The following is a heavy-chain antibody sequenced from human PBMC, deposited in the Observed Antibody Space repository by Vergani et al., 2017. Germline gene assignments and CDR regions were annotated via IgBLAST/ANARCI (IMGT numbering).Heavy chain of an antibody. D-gene: IGHD3-10*01. J-gene: IGHJ3*02. V-gene: IGHV3-15*01. Sequence: EVQLEESGGGLVKPGGSLRLSCAASGFTFSNAWMSWVRQAPGKGLEWVGRIKSKTDGGTTDYAAPVKGRFTISRDDSKNTLYLQMNSLKTEDTAVYYCTTEFNHARITMVRGRIWGQGTMVTVSS. CDR1: GFTFSNAW. CDR3: TTEFNHARITMVRGRI. CDR2: IKSKTDGGTT.